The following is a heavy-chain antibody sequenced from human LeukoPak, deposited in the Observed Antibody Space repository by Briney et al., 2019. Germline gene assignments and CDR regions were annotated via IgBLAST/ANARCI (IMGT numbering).Heavy chain of an antibody. D-gene: IGHD3-10*01. J-gene: IGHJ4*02. CDR2: ISYDGSNK. V-gene: IGHV3-30-3*01. CDR3: ARDRVAYGSETLTH. CDR1: GFTFSSYA. Sequence: PGGSLRLSCAASGFTFSSYAMHWVRQAPGKGLEWVAVISYDGSNKYYADSVKGRFTISRDNSKNTLYLQMNSLRAEDTAVYYCARDRVAYGSETLTHWGQGTLVTVSS.